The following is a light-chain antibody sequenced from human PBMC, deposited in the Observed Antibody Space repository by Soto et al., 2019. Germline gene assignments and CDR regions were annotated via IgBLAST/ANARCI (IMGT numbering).Light chain of an antibody. J-gene: IGKJ1*01. Sequence: DIQMTQSPSTLSASVGDRVTITCRASQSISSWLAWYQQKPGKAPKLVIYKASSLESGVPSRFSGSGSGTKFTLTISSLQPEDFATYYCQQYNSLWTFRQGTKVEIK. CDR1: QSISSW. CDR2: KAS. V-gene: IGKV1-5*03. CDR3: QQYNSLWT.